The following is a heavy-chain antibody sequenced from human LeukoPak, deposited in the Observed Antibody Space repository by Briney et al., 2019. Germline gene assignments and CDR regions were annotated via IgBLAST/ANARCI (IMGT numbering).Heavy chain of an antibody. J-gene: IGHJ6*03. CDR2: INHRGST. D-gene: IGHD4-11*01. V-gene: IGHV4-34*01. Sequence: PSETLSLTCTVSGGSISSYYWSWIRQPPGKGLEWIGEINHRGSTNYNPSLKSRVTIDTSKNQFSLRLNSVTAADTAVYYCARGNLWDYRRYYYYMDVWGKGTTVTVSS. CDR1: GGSISSYY. CDR3: ARGNLWDYRRYYYYMDV.